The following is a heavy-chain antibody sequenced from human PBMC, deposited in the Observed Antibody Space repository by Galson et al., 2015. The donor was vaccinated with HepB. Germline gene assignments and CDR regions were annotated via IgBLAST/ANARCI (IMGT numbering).Heavy chain of an antibody. J-gene: IGHJ4*02. CDR2: MSRTGST. Sequence: ETLSLTCTVTGVYLSSSFWDWVRQSPGKGLEWIRDMSRTGSTRYNPSLKSRVTMSRDTSKNQFSLNLSSVSTADTAVYYCARGGLLGAIDYWGQGAPVTVSS. CDR1: GVYLSSSF. CDR3: ARGGLLGAIDY. D-gene: IGHD3-16*01. V-gene: IGHV4-4*09.